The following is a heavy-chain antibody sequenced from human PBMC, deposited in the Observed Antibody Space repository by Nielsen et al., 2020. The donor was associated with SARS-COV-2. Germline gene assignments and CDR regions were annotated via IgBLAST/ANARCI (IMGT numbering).Heavy chain of an antibody. CDR3: TTGARLGVLDRLDY. Sequence: GGSLRLSCAASGFTFSNAWMSWVRQAPGKGLEWVGRIKSKTDGGTTDYAAPVKGRFTISRDDSKNTLYLQMNSLKTEDTAVYYCTTGARLGVLDRLDYWGQGTLVTVSS. CDR1: GFTFSNAW. D-gene: IGHD3-16*01. V-gene: IGHV3-15*01. J-gene: IGHJ4*02. CDR2: IKSKTDGGTT.